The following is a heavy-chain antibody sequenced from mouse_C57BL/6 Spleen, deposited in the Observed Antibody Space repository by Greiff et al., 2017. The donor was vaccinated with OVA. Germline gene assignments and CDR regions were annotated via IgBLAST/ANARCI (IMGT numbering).Heavy chain of an antibody. Sequence: VQLQQSGPVLVKPGASVKMSCKASGYTFTDYYMNWVKQSHGKSLEWIGVINPYNGGTSYNQKFKGKATLTVDKSSSTAYMELNSLTSEDSAVYYCARKKGNGGYFDVWGTGTTVTVSS. CDR3: ARKKGNGGYFDV. V-gene: IGHV1-19*01. CDR1: GYTFTDYY. D-gene: IGHD6-1*01. CDR2: INPYNGGT. J-gene: IGHJ1*03.